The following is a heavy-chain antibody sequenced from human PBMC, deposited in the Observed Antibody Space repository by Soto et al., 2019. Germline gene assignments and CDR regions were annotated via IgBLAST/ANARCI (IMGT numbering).Heavy chain of an antibody. V-gene: IGHV3-48*02. J-gene: IGHJ3*02. Sequence: GGSLRLSCAASGFTFSSYSMNWVRQAPGKGLEWLSYISSISTTIYYADSVKGRFTISRDNAKNSLYLQMNSLRDEDTAVYYCARDRSTIYAFDIWGQGTMVTVSS. CDR2: ISSISTTI. CDR3: ARDRSTIYAFDI. CDR1: GFTFSSYS. D-gene: IGHD3-3*01.